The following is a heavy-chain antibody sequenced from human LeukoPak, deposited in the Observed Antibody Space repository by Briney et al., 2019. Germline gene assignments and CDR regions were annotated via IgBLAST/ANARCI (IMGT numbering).Heavy chain of an antibody. CDR3: ARQGITMVRGITGDY. CDR2: IYYSGST. V-gene: IGHV4-39*01. CDR1: GGSICSSSYY. D-gene: IGHD3-10*01. Sequence: SETLSLTCTVSGGSICSSSYYWGWIRQPPGKGLEWIGSIYYSGSTYYNPSLKSRVTISVDTSKNQFSLKLSSVTAADTAVYYCARQGITMVRGITGDYWGLGTLVTVSS. J-gene: IGHJ4*02.